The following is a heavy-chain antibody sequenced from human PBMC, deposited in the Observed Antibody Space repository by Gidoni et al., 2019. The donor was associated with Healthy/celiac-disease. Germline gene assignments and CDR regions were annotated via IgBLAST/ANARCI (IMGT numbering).Heavy chain of an antibody. CDR3: ARHTRWGYCSSTSCPGGDY. CDR2: IYPDDSDT. D-gene: IGHD2-2*01. V-gene: IGHV5-51*01. Sequence: EVQLVQSGAEVKKPGESLKISCKGSGYSFTSSWIGWVRQMPGKGLEWMGIIYPDDSDTRYSPSFQGQVTVSADKSISTAYLQWSSLKASDTAMYYCARHTRWGYCSSTSCPGGDYWGQGTLVTVSS. J-gene: IGHJ4*02. CDR1: GYSFTSSW.